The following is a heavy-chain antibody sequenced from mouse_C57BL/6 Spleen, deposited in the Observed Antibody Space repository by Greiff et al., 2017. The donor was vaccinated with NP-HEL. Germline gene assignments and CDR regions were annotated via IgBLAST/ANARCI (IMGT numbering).Heavy chain of an antibody. V-gene: IGHV5-9-1*02. CDR3: TRGGETGMDYAMDY. CDR1: GFTFSSYA. Sequence: DVHLVESGEGLVKPGGSLKLSCAASGFTFSSYAMSWVRQTPEKRLEWVAYISSGGDYIYYADTVKGRFTISRDNARNTLYLQMSSLKSEDTAMYYCTRGGETGMDYAMDYWGQGTSVTVSS. CDR2: ISSGGDYI. J-gene: IGHJ4*01. D-gene: IGHD4-1*01.